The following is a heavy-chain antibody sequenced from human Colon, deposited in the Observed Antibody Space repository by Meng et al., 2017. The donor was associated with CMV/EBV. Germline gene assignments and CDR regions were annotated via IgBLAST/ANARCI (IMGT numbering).Heavy chain of an antibody. D-gene: IGHD3-9*01. CDR3: ATYYDVLTGYYRAFFDP. CDR1: TLTELS. V-gene: IGHV1-24*01. CDR2: FDPENGET. J-gene: IGHJ5*02. Sequence: TLTELSIRWVRQAPGKGLEWMGGFDPENGETIYAQSFQGRVTLTEDTSTDTAYMELSSLRSEDTAVYYCATYYDVLTGYYRAFFDPWGQGTLVTVSS.